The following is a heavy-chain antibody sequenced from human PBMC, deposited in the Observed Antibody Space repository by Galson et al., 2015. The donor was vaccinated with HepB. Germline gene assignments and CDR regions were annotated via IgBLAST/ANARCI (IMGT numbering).Heavy chain of an antibody. CDR2: INSDGSST. J-gene: IGHJ4*02. Sequence: SLRLSCAASGFTFSSYWMHWVRQAPGKGLVWVSRINSDGSSTSYADPVKGRFTISRDNAKNTLYLQMNSLRAEDTAVYYCARVYYDSSGDYYFGYWGQGTLVTVSS. V-gene: IGHV3-74*01. CDR3: ARVYYDSSGDYYFGY. D-gene: IGHD3-22*01. CDR1: GFTFSSYW.